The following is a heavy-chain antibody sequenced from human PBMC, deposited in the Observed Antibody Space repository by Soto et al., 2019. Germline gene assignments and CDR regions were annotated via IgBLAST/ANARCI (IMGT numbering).Heavy chain of an antibody. CDR1: GFTFNNNA. D-gene: IGHD3-3*01. CDR3: AEEGAYDHFDS. V-gene: IGHV3-23*01. CDR2: ISAYGGST. Sequence: GGSLRLSCTVSGFTFNNNAMAWVRQAPGKGLEWVSAISAYGGSTYYADSVRGRFTISRDNSKDTLHLQMNSLRPQDTAVYFCAEEGAYDHFDSWGQGTLVTVSS. J-gene: IGHJ5*01.